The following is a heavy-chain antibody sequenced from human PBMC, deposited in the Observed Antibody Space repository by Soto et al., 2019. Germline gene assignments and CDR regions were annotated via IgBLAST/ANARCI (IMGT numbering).Heavy chain of an antibody. CDR1: GFNLSEHS. V-gene: IGHV3-11*01. J-gene: IGHJ4*02. D-gene: IGHD3-3*02. Sequence: GSLRLYQAASGFNLSEHSLIWIRQAPGKGLEWLAYIGRSGSDIIYADSVKGRFTISRDNAKNSLSLDMNSLKAEDTAFYYCARDRAFFENWGQGTLVTVSS. CDR2: IGRSGSDI. CDR3: ARDRAFFEN.